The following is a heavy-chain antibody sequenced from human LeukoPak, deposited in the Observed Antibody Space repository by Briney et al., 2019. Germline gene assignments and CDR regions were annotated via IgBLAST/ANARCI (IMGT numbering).Heavy chain of an antibody. CDR1: GYTFTGYY. CDR2: ISPNSGGT. CDR3: RLLGWSNVYYMDV. J-gene: IGHJ6*03. D-gene: IGHD3-3*01. V-gene: IGHV1-2*02. Sequence: ASVKVSCKASGYTFTGYYMHWVRQAPGQGLEWMGWISPNSGGTNYAQKFQGRVTMTRDTSISTGYMELSRLRSDDTAVYYCRLLGWSNVYYMDVWGKGTTVTVSS.